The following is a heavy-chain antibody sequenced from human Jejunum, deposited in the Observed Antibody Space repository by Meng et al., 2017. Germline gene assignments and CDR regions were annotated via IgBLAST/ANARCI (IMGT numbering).Heavy chain of an antibody. Sequence: GWGPVRSTSSGTLPLTCPVSGDSITTNTYWSWVRQSPEKGLEWIGQIDHRGSPYYNPSLKSRVTMSVDKSKSQVSLQLTSVTAADTAVYYCAKHGGYYQHYWGQGTLVTVSS. J-gene: IGHJ4*02. CDR2: IDHRGSP. D-gene: IGHD3-22*01. CDR1: GDSITTNTY. CDR3: AKHGGYYQHY. V-gene: IGHV4-4*02.